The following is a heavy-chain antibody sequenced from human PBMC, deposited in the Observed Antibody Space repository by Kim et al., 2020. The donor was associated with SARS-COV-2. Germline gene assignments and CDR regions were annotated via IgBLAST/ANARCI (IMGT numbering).Heavy chain of an antibody. D-gene: IGHD5-12*01. CDR3: ARLSDSGYETPVDY. Sequence: PSFQGQVTISADKSISTAYLQWSSLKASDTAMYYCARLSDSGYETPVDYWGQGTLVTVSS. J-gene: IGHJ4*02. V-gene: IGHV5-51*01.